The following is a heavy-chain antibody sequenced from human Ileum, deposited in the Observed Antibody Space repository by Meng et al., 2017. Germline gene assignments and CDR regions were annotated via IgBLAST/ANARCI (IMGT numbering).Heavy chain of an antibody. CDR3: AREMTKVINL. Sequence: QVQLVQSGAEVKTPGATVKVSCKASGYTFSSYDINWVRQATGQGLEWIGWMNPRSTNTGYAQNFQGRVALTRDISTSTAYMELSSLRSEDTAVYYCAREMTKVINLWGRGTLVTVSS. V-gene: IGHV1-8*01. J-gene: IGHJ2*01. D-gene: IGHD4-23*01. CDR1: GYTFSSYD. CDR2: MNPRSTNT.